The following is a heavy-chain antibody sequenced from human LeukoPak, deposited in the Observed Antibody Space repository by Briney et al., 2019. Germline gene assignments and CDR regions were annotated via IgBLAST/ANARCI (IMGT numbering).Heavy chain of an antibody. D-gene: IGHD3-22*01. Sequence: TSETLSLTCAVSGGSISSTNWWSWVRQPPGKGLEWIGEIYHSASGNYNPSLKSRVTISVDKSKNQFSLKLNSVTAADTAVYYCAREGRYDSSQSHWGQGTLVTVSS. CDR3: AREGRYDSSQSH. V-gene: IGHV4-4*02. J-gene: IGHJ4*02. CDR1: GGSISSTNW. CDR2: IYHSASG.